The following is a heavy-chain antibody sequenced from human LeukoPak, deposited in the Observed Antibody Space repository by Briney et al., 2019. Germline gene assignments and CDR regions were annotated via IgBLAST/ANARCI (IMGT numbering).Heavy chain of an antibody. CDR2: IYYSGST. CDR1: AGSISISY. V-gene: IGHV4-59*01. J-gene: IGHJ4*02. CDR3: ARDGVYSSGWDY. Sequence: SETLSPTYPVDAGSISISYWSCIRQHAGEWSGWIGYIYYSGSTNYNPSLKSRVTISVDTAKNQFSLNLSSVTAGDTAVYYCARDGVYSSGWDYWGQGTLVTVSS. D-gene: IGHD6-19*01.